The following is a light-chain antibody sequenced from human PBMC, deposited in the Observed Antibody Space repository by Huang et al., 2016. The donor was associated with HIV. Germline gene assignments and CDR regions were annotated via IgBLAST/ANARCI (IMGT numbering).Light chain of an antibody. CDR1: QSVAKH. V-gene: IGKV3-15*01. J-gene: IGKJ1*01. CDR2: GAS. Sequence: EIVMTQSPATLSVSPGERATLSCRASQSVAKHFAWYQQKPGQAPRLLIDGASTRATCIPARFSGSGSGTEFTLTISSLQSEDFAVYYCHHYSNWPPTWTFGQGTKVEIK. CDR3: HHYSNWPPTWT.